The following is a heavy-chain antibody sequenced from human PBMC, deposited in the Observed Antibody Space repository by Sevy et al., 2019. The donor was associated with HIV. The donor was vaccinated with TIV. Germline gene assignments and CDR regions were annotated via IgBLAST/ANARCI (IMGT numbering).Heavy chain of an antibody. J-gene: IGHJ5*02. CDR1: GFTFTYYW. CDR2: INQDGSKK. D-gene: IGHD2-2*01. V-gene: IGHV3-7*01. CDR3: ARGGYCSSTSCYLLDP. Sequence: GGSLRLSCTASGFTFTYYWMSWVRQAPGKGLEWVANINQDGSKKHFVDSVKGRFTISRDNAEKSLYLQMNSLRVEDTAVYYCARGGYCSSTSCYLLDPWGQRTLVTVSS.